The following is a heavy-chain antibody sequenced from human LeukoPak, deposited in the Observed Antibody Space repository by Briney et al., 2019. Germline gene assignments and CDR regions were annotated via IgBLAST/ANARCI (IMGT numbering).Heavy chain of an antibody. Sequence: GGSLRLSCAASGFTFGKYWMSWVRQAPGKGLEWVANIIQDGSDRYYVDSMKGRFTISRDNAKNSLYLQMNSLRAEDTAVYYCAADAFNMGNDAFDIWGQGTMVTVSS. CDR2: IIQDGSDR. CDR3: AADAFNMGNDAFDI. CDR1: GFTFGKYW. V-gene: IGHV3-7*05. J-gene: IGHJ3*02. D-gene: IGHD2/OR15-2a*01.